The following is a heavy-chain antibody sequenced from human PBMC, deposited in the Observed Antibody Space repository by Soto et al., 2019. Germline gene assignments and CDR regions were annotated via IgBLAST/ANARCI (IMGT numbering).Heavy chain of an antibody. CDR3: AKDPPWTVGPLAMDV. CDR1: GGKFSTHG. Sequence: PGRLLIVPCAASGGKFSTHGMSWVRQDTGKGLEWVSTFSGSGGNIYYAESVKGRLTISRDDSKNTLYLHMNSLRVEDTAVYYCAKDPPWTVGPLAMDVWGQGTTVTVPS. J-gene: IGHJ6*01. D-gene: IGHD3-3*01. V-gene: IGHV3-23*01. CDR2: FSGSGGNI.